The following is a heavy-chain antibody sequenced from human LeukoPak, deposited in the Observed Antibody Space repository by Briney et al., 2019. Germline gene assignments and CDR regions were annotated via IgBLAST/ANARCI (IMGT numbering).Heavy chain of an antibody. CDR2: IYYSGYT. Sequence: SETLSLTCSVSGDSISSSSYYWGWIRQPPGKGLEWIGTIYYSGYTYYNPSLKSRVTISVDTSKNQFSLKLNSVTAADTAVYYCARRAHTSAYRYCFDSWGQGTLVTVSS. J-gene: IGHJ4*02. D-gene: IGHD3-22*01. CDR3: ARRAHTSAYRYCFDS. V-gene: IGHV4-39*01. CDR1: GDSISSSSYY.